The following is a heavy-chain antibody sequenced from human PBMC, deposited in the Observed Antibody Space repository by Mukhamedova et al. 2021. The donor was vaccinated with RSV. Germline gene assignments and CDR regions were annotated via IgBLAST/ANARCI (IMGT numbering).Heavy chain of an antibody. CDR3: ARDLDYYRTDY. V-gene: IGHV3-7*01. J-gene: IGHJ4*02. D-gene: IGHD3-22*01. Sequence: GYWMSWVRLAPGKGLELVAGINKDGSQKKYVDSVKGRFTISRDNSNNLLFLQMNTLRVEDTAMYYCARDLDYYRTDYWGQGTLV. CDR1: GYW. CDR2: INKDGSQK.